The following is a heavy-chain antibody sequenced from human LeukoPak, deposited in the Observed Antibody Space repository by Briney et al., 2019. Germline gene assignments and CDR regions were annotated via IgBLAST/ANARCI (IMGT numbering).Heavy chain of an antibody. J-gene: IGHJ4*02. Sequence: PGGSLRLSCAVSGFTFTSYSMNWFRQAPGKGLEWVSYISSSSSNIYYADSVKGRFTISRDNAKNSMYLQMNSLRDEDTAVYYCARESYWGSSAKGFDYWGQGTLVTVSS. CDR3: ARESYWGSSAKGFDY. CDR1: GFTFTSYS. CDR2: ISSSSSNI. D-gene: IGHD7-27*01. V-gene: IGHV3-48*02.